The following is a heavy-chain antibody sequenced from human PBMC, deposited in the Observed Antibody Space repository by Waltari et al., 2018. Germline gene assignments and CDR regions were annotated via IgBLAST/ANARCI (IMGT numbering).Heavy chain of an antibody. D-gene: IGHD2-21*01. J-gene: IGHJ4*02. CDR1: GYSIPRGGFY. Sequence: QVQLQESGPGLLKPSPPLSLSCNVSGYSIPRGGFYWGWVRQYPEKGLEWLAYMYYDGSTYYNPSLKSRLHISIDASNNQFSLQLRDVSAADTAIYFCARAQSGGYCFDFWGQGTLVTVSS. CDR3: ARAQSGGYCFDF. V-gene: IGHV4-31*03. CDR2: MYYDGST.